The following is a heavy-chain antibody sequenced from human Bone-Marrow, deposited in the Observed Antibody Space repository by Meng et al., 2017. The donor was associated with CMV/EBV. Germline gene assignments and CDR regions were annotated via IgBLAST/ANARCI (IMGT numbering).Heavy chain of an antibody. CDR1: GYTFTGFY. J-gene: IGHJ1*01. D-gene: IGHD1-7*01. Sequence: ASVKVSCKASGYTFTGFYMHWVRQAPGQGLEYMGRINPNTGDTKYAQKFQGRVTMTRDTSISTVYMELRGLRSDDTAMYYCASQLEIHHWGQGTLVTVSS. CDR2: INPNTGDT. V-gene: IGHV1-2*02. CDR3: ASQLEIHH.